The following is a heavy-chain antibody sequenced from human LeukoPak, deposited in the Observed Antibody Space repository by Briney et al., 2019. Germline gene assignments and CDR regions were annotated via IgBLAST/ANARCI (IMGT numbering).Heavy chain of an antibody. Sequence: GGSLRLSCAASGFTVSSDYMSWVRQAPGKGLEWVSVIYSGGSTYYADSVKGRFTISRDNSKNTLYLQMNSLRAEDTAVYYCARDCYYGSGSCFDYWGQGTLVTVSS. CDR2: IYSGGST. D-gene: IGHD3-10*01. CDR1: GFTVSSDY. CDR3: ARDCYYGSGSCFDY. V-gene: IGHV3-66*01. J-gene: IGHJ4*02.